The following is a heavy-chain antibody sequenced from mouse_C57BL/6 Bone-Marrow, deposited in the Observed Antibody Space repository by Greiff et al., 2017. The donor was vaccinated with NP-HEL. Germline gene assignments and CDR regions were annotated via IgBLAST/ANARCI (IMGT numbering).Heavy chain of an antibody. J-gene: IGHJ1*03. Sequence: QVQLKQPGAELVKPGASVKLSCKASGYTFTSYWMQWVKQRPGQGLEWIGEIDPSDSYTNYNQKFKGKATLTVDTSSSTAYMQLSSLTSEDSAVYYCAREGFYGKRNFDVWGTGTTVTVSS. D-gene: IGHD2-1*01. V-gene: IGHV1-50*01. CDR2: IDPSDSYT. CDR3: AREGFYGKRNFDV. CDR1: GYTFTSYW.